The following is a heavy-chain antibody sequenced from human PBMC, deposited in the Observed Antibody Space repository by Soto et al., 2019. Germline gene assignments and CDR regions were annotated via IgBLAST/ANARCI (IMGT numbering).Heavy chain of an antibody. CDR2: INSDGRST. Sequence: EVQLVESGGGLVKPGGSLRLSCAASGFTFSSYWMHWVRQAPGKGLVWVSRINSDGRSTDYADSVKGRFSISRDNAKNTLYLQMNSLRGEDTAVYYCARVAYSSSWYVDCWGQGTLVTVSS. J-gene: IGHJ4*02. CDR3: ARVAYSSSWYVDC. D-gene: IGHD6-13*01. V-gene: IGHV3-74*01. CDR1: GFTFSSYW.